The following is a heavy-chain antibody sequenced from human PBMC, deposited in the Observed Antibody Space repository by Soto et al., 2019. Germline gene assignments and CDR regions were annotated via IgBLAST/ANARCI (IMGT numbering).Heavy chain of an antibody. CDR2: IKSKNDGGIE. Sequence: EVQLVESGGGLVKPGGSLRLSCAASGFTFSRAWMNWVRQAPGKGLEWVGRIKSKNDGGIEDYAAPVQGRFTMSRDDSKNTVYLQMNSLKTEDTAVYYCTTSEQWFGDRPPAVWGQGTTVTVS. J-gene: IGHJ6*02. V-gene: IGHV3-15*07. D-gene: IGHD3-10*01. CDR1: GFTFSRAW. CDR3: TTSEQWFGDRPPAV.